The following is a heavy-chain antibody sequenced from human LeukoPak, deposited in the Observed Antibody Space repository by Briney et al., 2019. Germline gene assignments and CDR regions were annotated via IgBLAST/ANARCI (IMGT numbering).Heavy chain of an antibody. CDR1: GFTVSSSY. CDR3: AGSRSSGGFDY. V-gene: IGHV3-66*02. D-gene: IGHD6-6*01. Sequence: GGSLRLSCAASGFTVSSSYMTWVRQAPGRGLEWVSIIYSGGSTYYPDSVKGRLTISRDSSKDTLYLQMNTLIPEDTAVYYCAGSRSSGGFDYWGQGTLVTVSS. J-gene: IGHJ4*02. CDR2: IYSGGST.